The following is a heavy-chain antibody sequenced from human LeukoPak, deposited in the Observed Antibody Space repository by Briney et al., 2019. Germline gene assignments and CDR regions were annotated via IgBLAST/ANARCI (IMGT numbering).Heavy chain of an antibody. J-gene: IGHJ4*02. V-gene: IGHV3-49*04. CDR2: IRSKAYGGTT. Sequence: GGSLRLSCTASGFTFSDYAVNWVRQAPGKGLEWVAFIRSKAYGGTTEYAASVKGRFTFSRDDSKGIAYLQMSNLKTEDTAVYYCTRDGGFLYYLDYWGQGALVTVSS. CDR1: GFTFSDYA. CDR3: TRDGGFLYYLDY. D-gene: IGHD2-15*01.